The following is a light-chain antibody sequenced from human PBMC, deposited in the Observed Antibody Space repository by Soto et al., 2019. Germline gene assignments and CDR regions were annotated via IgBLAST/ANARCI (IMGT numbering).Light chain of an antibody. J-gene: IGKJ1*01. CDR1: QSVSSSY. CDR2: GAS. V-gene: IGKV3-20*01. Sequence: EIVLTQSPGTLSLSPGERATLSCRASQSVSSSYLAWYQQKPGQAPRLLIHGASSRATGIPDRISGSGSGTDFTLTISRLEPEDFAVYYCQQYGSSPITFGQGTKGDIK. CDR3: QQYGSSPIT.